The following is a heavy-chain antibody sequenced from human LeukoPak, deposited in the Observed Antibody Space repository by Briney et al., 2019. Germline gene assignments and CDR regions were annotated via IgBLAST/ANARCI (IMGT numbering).Heavy chain of an antibody. CDR2: IRSKANSYAT. CDR1: GFTFSGSA. D-gene: IGHD2-21*02. V-gene: IGHV3-73*01. J-gene: IGHJ6*03. CDR3: ARAPIVVVTAIPHYYMDV. Sequence: GGSLRLSCAASGFTFSGSAMHWVRQASGKGLEWVGRIRSKANSYATAYAASVKGRFTISRDDSKNTAYLQMNSLKTEDTAVYYCARAPIVVVTAIPHYYMDVWGKGTTVTISS.